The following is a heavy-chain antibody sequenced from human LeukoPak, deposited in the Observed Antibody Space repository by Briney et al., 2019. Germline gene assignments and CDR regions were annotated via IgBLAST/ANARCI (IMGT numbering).Heavy chain of an antibody. CDR3: AGDEYYDFWSGYAFDI. J-gene: IGHJ3*02. V-gene: IGHV4-4*07. CDR2: IYTSGST. D-gene: IGHD3-3*01. CDR1: GGSISSYY. Sequence: PSETLSLTCTVSGGSISSYYWSWIRQPAGKGLEWIGRIYTSGSTNYNPSLKSRVTMSVDTSKNQFSLKLSSVTAADTAVYYCAGDEYYDFWSGYAFDIWGQGTMVTVSS.